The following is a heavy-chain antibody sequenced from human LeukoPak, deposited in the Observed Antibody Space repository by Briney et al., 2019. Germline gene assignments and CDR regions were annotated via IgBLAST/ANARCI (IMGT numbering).Heavy chain of an antibody. V-gene: IGHV3-30*02. CDR2: IRYDGSNK. CDR3: AKALYYYDSSGYYYIDAFDI. J-gene: IGHJ3*02. D-gene: IGHD3-22*01. CDR1: GFTFSSYG. Sequence: GGSLRLSCAASGFTFSSYGMHWVRQAPGKGLEWVAFIRYDGSNKYYADSVKGRFTISRDNSKNTLYLQMNSLRAEDTAVYYCAKALYYYDSSGYYYIDAFDIWGQGTMVTVSS.